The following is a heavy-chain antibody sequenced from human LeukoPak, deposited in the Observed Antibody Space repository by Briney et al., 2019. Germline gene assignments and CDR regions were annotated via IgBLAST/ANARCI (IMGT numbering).Heavy chain of an antibody. CDR3: AKDCKSYYYYYHGMDV. J-gene: IGHJ6*02. V-gene: IGHV3-23*01. D-gene: IGHD2/OR15-2a*01. Sequence: GGSLRLSCAASGSTFSSYAMSWVRQAPGKGLDWVSAISGSGANTYYADSVKGRFTISRDNSKNTLYLQMKSLRAEDTAEYYCAKDCKSYYYYYHGMDVWGQGTTVTVSS. CDR2: ISGSGANT. CDR1: GSTFSSYA.